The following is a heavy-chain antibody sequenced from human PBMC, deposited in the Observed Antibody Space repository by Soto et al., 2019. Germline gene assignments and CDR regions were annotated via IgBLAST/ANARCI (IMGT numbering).Heavy chain of an antibody. J-gene: IGHJ6*02. V-gene: IGHV3-30-3*01. D-gene: IGHD3-3*01. CDR3: ARDLYYDFWSGYYSAYYYYGMDV. CDR2: ISYDGSNK. CDR1: GFTVRSYA. Sequence: GGSLGLGSAASGFTVRSYAMDWVRKAPGKGLEWVAVISYDGSNKYYADSVKGRFTISRDNSKNTLYLQMNSLRAEDTAVYYCARDLYYDFWSGYYSAYYYYGMDVWGQGTTLTVSS.